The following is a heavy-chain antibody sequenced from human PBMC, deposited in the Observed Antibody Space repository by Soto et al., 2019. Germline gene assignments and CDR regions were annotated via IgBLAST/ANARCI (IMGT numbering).Heavy chain of an antibody. J-gene: IGHJ4*02. V-gene: IGHV3-30*18. D-gene: IGHD3-3*01. CDR1: GFTFSSYG. CDR3: AKELLEWLLVGFDY. Sequence: ESGGGVVQPGRSLRLSCAASGFTFSSYGMHWVRQAPGKGLEWVAVISYDGSNKYYADSVKGRFTISRDNSKNTLYLQMNSLRAEDTAVYYCAKELLEWLLVGFDYWGQGTLVTVSS. CDR2: ISYDGSNK.